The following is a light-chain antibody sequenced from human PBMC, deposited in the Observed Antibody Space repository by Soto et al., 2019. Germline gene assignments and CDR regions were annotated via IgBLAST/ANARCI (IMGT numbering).Light chain of an antibody. CDR2: DVT. J-gene: IGLJ1*01. CDR1: SSDVGGYKY. Sequence: QPALTQPASLSGSPGQSITISCTGTSSDVGGYKYVSWYQQHPDKAPKLIIYDVTNRPSGISNRFSGSKSGNTASLTISGLQAEDEADYYCSSYTSSSSYVFGNGTKVTVL. CDR3: SSYTSSSSYV. V-gene: IGLV2-14*01.